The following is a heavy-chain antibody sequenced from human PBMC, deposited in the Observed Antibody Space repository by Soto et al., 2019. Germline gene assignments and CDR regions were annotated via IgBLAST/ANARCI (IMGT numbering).Heavy chain of an antibody. CDR1: GFNFNTYG. Sequence: QVQLVESGGGVVQPGGSLRLSCEASGFNFNTYGMHCVRQSPGKGLEWVAIIWYEGSNKNYADSVKGRFAISRDNSKNTLWLQMNNLRDEDTAVYYCARDKGPVAARVSLDYWGQGTLVTVSS. V-gene: IGHV3-33*01. J-gene: IGHJ4*02. CDR3: ARDKGPVAARVSLDY. CDR2: IWYEGSNK. D-gene: IGHD6-6*01.